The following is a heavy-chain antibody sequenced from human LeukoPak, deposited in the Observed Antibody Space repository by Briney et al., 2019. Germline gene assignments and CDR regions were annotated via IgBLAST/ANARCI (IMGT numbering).Heavy chain of an antibody. V-gene: IGHV3-7*01. D-gene: IGHD3-22*01. J-gene: IGHJ4*02. CDR2: IKQDGSEE. Sequence: PGGSLRLSCVASGFTFSSYWMSWVRQAPGKGLDGVANIKQDGSEEYYVDSVKGRFTISRDNDKNSLYLQMNSLRGEDTAVYHCARVISLIILAPFDHWGQGTLVTVSS. CDR3: ARVISLIILAPFDH. CDR1: GFTFSSYW.